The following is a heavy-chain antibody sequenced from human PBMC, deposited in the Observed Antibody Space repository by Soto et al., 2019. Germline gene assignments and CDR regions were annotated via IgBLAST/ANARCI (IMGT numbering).Heavy chain of an antibody. CDR3: VRDMQLCRLDS. D-gene: IGHD2-2*01. V-gene: IGHV3-74*01. J-gene: IGHJ4*02. CDR1: GLTFRSYW. Sequence: EVQLVESGGGLVQPGESLRLSCAASGLTFRSYWMHWVRQAPGKGLVWVSRINTDGSVARYVDSVKGRFTISRDNAKNTLYLHMNSLRAEDTAVYYCVRDMQLCRLDSWGQGTLFTVSS. CDR2: INTDGSVA.